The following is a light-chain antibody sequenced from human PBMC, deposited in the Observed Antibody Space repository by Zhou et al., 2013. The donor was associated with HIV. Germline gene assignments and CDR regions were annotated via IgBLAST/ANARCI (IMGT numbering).Light chain of an antibody. V-gene: IGKV3-20*01. CDR1: QSVRNDY. J-gene: IGKJ1*01. Sequence: EIVLTQSPDTLSLSPGERVTLSCKTSQSVRNDYLAWYQKNRGQAPRLLIYGAFTRASGIPDRFSGSGSGTDFTLTISRLEPEDSAVYYCQQYGSSSWTFGQGTKVEIK. CDR3: QQYGSSSWT. CDR2: GAF.